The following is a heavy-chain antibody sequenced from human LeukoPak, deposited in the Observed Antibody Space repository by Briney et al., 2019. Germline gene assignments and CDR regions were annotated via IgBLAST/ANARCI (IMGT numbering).Heavy chain of an antibody. CDR1: GFTFSDYY. D-gene: IGHD3-10*01. CDR2: ISSSSSYK. V-gene: IGHV3-11*05. Sequence: GGSLRLSCAASGFTFSDYYMSWIRQAPGKGLEWVSYISSSSSYKNYADSVKGRFTISRDNAKNSLYLQMNSLRAEDTAVYYCARVVFGSGSNWFDPWGQGTLVTVSS. J-gene: IGHJ5*02. CDR3: ARVVFGSGSNWFDP.